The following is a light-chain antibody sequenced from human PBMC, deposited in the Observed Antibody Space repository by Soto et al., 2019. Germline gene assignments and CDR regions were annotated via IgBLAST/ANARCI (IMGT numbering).Light chain of an antibody. Sequence: EIILTQSPVTLSVSPGERATLSCRASQSLNNDLAWYQHKPGQSARLLIYAASSRATGVPARFSGSASGTEFALTICGQQSEDLAVYYLLQYSDWRQYTFGQGTRLEV. V-gene: IGKV3-15*01. CDR1: QSLNND. CDR3: LQYSDWRQYT. J-gene: IGKJ2*01. CDR2: AAS.